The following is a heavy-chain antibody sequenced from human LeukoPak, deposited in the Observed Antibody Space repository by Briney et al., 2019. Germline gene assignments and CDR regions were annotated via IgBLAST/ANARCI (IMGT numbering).Heavy chain of an antibody. CDR1: GFTFSSYA. D-gene: IGHD3-22*01. Sequence: GGSLRLSCAASGFTFSSYAMSWVRQAPGKGLEWVSAISGSGGSTYYADSVKGRFTISRDNSKNTLYLQMNSLRAEDTAVYYCAKALRTYYYDSSGHFDYWGQGTLVTVSS. CDR2: ISGSGGST. CDR3: AKALRTYYYDSSGHFDY. J-gene: IGHJ4*02. V-gene: IGHV3-23*01.